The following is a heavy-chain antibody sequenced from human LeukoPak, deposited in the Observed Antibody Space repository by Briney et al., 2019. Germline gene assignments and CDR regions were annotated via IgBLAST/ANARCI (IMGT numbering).Heavy chain of an antibody. CDR2: IIPIFGTA. V-gene: IGHV1-69*05. J-gene: IGHJ5*02. CDR1: GGTFSSYA. Sequence: SVKVSCKASGGTFSSYAISWVRQAPGQGLEWMGGIIPIFGTANYAQKFQGRVTITTDESTSTAYMELSSLRSEDTAVYYCARDPIMIFGVVIMGIGRVDPWGQGTLVTVYS. D-gene: IGHD3-3*01. CDR3: ARDPIMIFGVVIMGIGRVDP.